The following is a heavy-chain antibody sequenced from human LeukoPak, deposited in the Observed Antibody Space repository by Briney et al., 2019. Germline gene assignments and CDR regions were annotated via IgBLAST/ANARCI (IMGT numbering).Heavy chain of an antibody. CDR1: GGSISSYY. V-gene: IGHV4-38-2*02. D-gene: IGHD3-22*01. CDR2: IYHNGIT. CDR3: ARVAYYDSSDYYYNFDY. J-gene: IGHJ4*02. Sequence: SETLSLTCTVSGGSISSYYWGWLRQPPGKGLGWIGSIYHNGITYYNPSLKSRVTISVETSKNQFSLKLNSVTAADTAVYYCARVAYYDSSDYYYNFDYWGQGTLVTVSS.